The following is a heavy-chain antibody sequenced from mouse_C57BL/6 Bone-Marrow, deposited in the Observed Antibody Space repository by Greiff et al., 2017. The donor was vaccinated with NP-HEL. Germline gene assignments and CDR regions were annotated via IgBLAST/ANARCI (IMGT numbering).Heavy chain of an antibody. V-gene: IGHV3-8*01. Sequence: EVQLQQSGPGLAKPSQTLSLTCSVTGYSITSDYWNWIRKFPGNKLEYMGYISYSGSTYYNPSLKSRISITRDTSKNQYYLQLNSVTTEDTATYDCARAQSSALRHWYCEVGGTGTTVTVAS. J-gene: IGHJ1*03. D-gene: IGHD1-1*01. CDR2: ISYSGST. CDR1: GYSITSDY. CDR3: ARAQSSALRHWYCEV.